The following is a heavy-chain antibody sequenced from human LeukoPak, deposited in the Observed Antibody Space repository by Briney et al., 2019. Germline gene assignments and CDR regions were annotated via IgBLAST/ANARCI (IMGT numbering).Heavy chain of an antibody. V-gene: IGHV1-18*01. D-gene: IGHD5-12*01. J-gene: IGHJ4*02. Sequence: ASVKVSCKASGYRFTSYGISWVRQAPGQGLEWMGWISAYNGNTNYAQKLQGRVTVTTDTSTSTAYMELRSLRSDDTAVYYCAREGGIVATTAFDYWGQGTLVTVSS. CDR1: GYRFTSYG. CDR2: ISAYNGNT. CDR3: AREGGIVATTAFDY.